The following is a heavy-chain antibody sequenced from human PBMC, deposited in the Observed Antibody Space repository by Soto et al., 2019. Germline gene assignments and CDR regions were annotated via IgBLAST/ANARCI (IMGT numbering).Heavy chain of an antibody. V-gene: IGHV1-69*06. J-gene: IGHJ6*02. CDR1: GGTFSSYA. CDR3: ASSIADRPYYYYGMDV. D-gene: IGHD6-6*01. Sequence: SVKVSCKASGGTFSSYAISWVRQAPGQGLEWMGGIIPIFGTANYAQKFQGRVTITADKSTSTAYMELSSLRSEDTAVYYCASSIADRPYYYYGMDVWGQGTTVTVSS. CDR2: IIPIFGTA.